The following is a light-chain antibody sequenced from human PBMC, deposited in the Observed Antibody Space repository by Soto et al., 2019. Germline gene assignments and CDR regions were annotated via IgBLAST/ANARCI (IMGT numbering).Light chain of an antibody. CDR1: QSINRY. Sequence: DIQMTQSPSSLSASIGDRVTITCRASQSINRYLSWYQQKPGKAPKLLIYAASSLQSGVPSRFSGSGSWTEFTLTINSLQPEDFATYYCQQSYSTPYTFGQGTKLEIK. J-gene: IGKJ2*01. CDR2: AAS. V-gene: IGKV1-39*01. CDR3: QQSYSTPYT.